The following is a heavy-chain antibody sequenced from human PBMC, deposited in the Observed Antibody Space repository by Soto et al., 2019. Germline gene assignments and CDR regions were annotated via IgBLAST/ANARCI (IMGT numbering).Heavy chain of an antibody. CDR2: ISYDGTSQ. CDR1: GFTFSSLA. CDR3: ATYKGANWWYFDY. J-gene: IGHJ4*02. Sequence: VQLVESGGGVVQPGTSLKLSCAASGFTFSSLAFHRVRRPPGKGLAWVAVISYDGTSQLYADSVKGRFTISRDNSKNTLYLQMNSLRDDDTAVYYCATYKGANWWYFDYWGQGTLVTVSS. D-gene: IGHD2-8*02. V-gene: IGHV3-30-3*01.